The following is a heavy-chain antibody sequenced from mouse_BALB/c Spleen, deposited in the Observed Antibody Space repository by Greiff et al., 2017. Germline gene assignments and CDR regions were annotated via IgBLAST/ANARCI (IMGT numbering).Heavy chain of an antibody. CDR3: ARGGYDGRAYAMDD. CDR1: GYTFTNYW. V-gene: IGHV1-63*02. D-gene: IGHD2-14*01. Sequence: QVQLKESGAELVRPGTSVKISCKASGYTFTNYWLGWVKQRPGHGLEWIGDIYPGGGYTNYNEKFKGKATLTADTSSSTAYMQLSSLTSEDSAVYFCARGGYDGRAYAMDDWGQGTSVTVSS. J-gene: IGHJ4*01. CDR2: IYPGGGYT.